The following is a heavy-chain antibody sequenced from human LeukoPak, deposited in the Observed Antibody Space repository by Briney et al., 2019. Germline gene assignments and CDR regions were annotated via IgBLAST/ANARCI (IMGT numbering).Heavy chain of an antibody. Sequence: SGGTLRLSCAASGFSFSSYAMSWVRQAPGKGLVWISGISSDGNTINYADSVKGRFTISRDNAKNTLYLQMNSLRAEDTAVFYCLAGYYYNDMDVWGKGTTVTVSS. D-gene: IGHD2-15*01. CDR3: LAGYYYNDMDV. V-gene: IGHV3-74*01. CDR1: GFSFSSYA. CDR2: ISSDGNTI. J-gene: IGHJ6*03.